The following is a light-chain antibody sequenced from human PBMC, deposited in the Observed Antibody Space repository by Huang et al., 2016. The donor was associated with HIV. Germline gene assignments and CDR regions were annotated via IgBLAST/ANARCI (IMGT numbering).Light chain of an antibody. CDR1: QSITSNY. CDR2: AAS. V-gene: IGKV3-20*01. J-gene: IGKJ4*01. CDR3: QQYGNSPLT. Sequence: EVVLTQFPGTLSLSPGERAALSCRASQSITSNYLAWYQQKPGQAPRLLIDAASSRATGIPDRFSGSGSGTDFTLTISRLETEDFAVYHCQQYGNSPLTFGGGTKVEMK.